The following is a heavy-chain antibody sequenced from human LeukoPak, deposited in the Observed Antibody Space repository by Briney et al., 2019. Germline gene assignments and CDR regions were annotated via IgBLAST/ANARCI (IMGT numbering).Heavy chain of an antibody. CDR2: ISAYNGNT. Sequence: GASVKVSCKASGYTFTSYGISWVRQAPGQGLEWMGWISAYNGNTNYAQKLQGRVTMTTDTSTSTAYMELRSLRSDDTAVYYCARATLGGWTGANDAFDIWGQGTMVTVSS. V-gene: IGHV1-18*01. CDR3: ARATLGGWTGANDAFDI. D-gene: IGHD3-10*01. CDR1: GYTFTSYG. J-gene: IGHJ3*02.